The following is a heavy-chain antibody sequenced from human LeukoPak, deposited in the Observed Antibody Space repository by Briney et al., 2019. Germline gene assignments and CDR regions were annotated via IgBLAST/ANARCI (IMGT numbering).Heavy chain of an antibody. Sequence: ASVKVSCKASGGTFSSYAISWVRQAPGQGLEWMGGIIPIFGTANYAQKFQGRVAITADESTSTAYMELSSLRSEDTAVYYCARTLSVASTGIFDYWGQGTLVTVSS. J-gene: IGHJ4*02. CDR1: GGTFSSYA. D-gene: IGHD6-19*01. V-gene: IGHV1-69*01. CDR3: ARTLSVASTGIFDY. CDR2: IIPIFGTA.